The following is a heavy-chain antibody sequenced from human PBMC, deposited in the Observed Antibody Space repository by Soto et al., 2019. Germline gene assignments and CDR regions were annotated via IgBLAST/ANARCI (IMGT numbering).Heavy chain of an antibody. CDR1: GYTFTSYG. Sequence: QVQLVQSGPEVKMPGASVNVSCKASGYTFTSYGINWVRQAHGQGLEWMGRVSTYNGNTKYAQKFQGRVTMTTDTSTTTVYMHLRSLRSDDTAVYYCARERGLTASTLFGYWGQGTVVTVS. CDR2: VSTYNGNT. CDR3: ARERGLTASTLFGY. V-gene: IGHV1-18*01. J-gene: IGHJ4*02. D-gene: IGHD3-10*02.